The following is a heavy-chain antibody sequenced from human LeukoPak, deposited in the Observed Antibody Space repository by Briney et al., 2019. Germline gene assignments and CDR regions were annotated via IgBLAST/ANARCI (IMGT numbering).Heavy chain of an antibody. Sequence: GGSLRLSCAASGFTFSSYWMSWVRQAPGKGLEWVSAISGSGGSTYYADSVRGRLTISRDNSKNTLYLQMNSLRAEDTAVYYCARGARDIVVVPAALDVWGKGTTVTISS. V-gene: IGHV3-23*01. J-gene: IGHJ6*04. CDR3: ARGARDIVVVPAALDV. CDR1: GFTFSSYW. CDR2: ISGSGGST. D-gene: IGHD2-2*01.